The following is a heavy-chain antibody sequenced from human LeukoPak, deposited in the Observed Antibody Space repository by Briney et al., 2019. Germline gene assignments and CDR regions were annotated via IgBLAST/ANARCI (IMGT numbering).Heavy chain of an antibody. CDR1: GFTFSDYY. V-gene: IGHV3-11*04. J-gene: IGHJ5*02. CDR3: ARGMRVLRFLEWLTELDP. D-gene: IGHD3-3*01. Sequence: GGSLRLSCAASGFTFSDYYMSWIRQAPGKGLEWVSYISSSGSTIYYADSVKGRFTISRDNAKNSLYLQMNSLRAEDTAVYYCARGMRVLRFLEWLTELDPWGQGTLVTVSS. CDR2: ISSSGSTI.